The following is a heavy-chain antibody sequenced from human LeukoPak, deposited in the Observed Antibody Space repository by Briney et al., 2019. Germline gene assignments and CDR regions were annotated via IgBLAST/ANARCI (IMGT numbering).Heavy chain of an antibody. CDR3: ARVLIAVTPCADY. J-gene: IGHJ4*02. CDR2: ISYDGSNK. CDR1: GFTFSSYA. V-gene: IGHV3-30*04. Sequence: PGGSLRLSRAASGFTFSSYAMHWVRQAPGKGLEWVAVISYDGSNKYYADSVKGRFTISRDNSKNTLYLQMNSLRAEDTAVYYCARVLIAVTPCADYWGQGTLVTVSS. D-gene: IGHD6-19*01.